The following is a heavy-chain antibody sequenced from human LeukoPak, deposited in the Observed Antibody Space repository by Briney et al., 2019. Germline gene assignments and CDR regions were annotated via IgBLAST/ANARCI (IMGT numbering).Heavy chain of an antibody. J-gene: IGHJ3*02. CDR1: GGTFSSYA. V-gene: IGHV1-69*05. Sequence: ASVKVSCKASGGTFSSYAISWERQAPGQGLEWMGRIIPIFGTANYAQKFQGRVTITTDESTSTAYMELSSLRSEDTAVYYCARSPPHYDSPAGAFDIWGQGTMVTVSS. CDR2: IIPIFGTA. D-gene: IGHD3-22*01. CDR3: ARSPPHYDSPAGAFDI.